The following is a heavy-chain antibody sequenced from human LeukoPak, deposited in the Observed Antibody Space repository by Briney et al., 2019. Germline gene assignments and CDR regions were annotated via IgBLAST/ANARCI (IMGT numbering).Heavy chain of an antibody. V-gene: IGHV3-33*01. CDR3: TTALRWVQSPLNY. CDR1: GFTFSSYG. Sequence: GRSLRLSCAASGFTFSSYGMHWVRQAPGKGLEWVAVIWYDGSNKYYADSVKGRFTISRDNSKNTLYLQMNSLRAEDTAVYFCTTALRWVQSPLNYWGQGTLVTVSS. CDR2: IWYDGSNK. D-gene: IGHD5-24*01. J-gene: IGHJ4*02.